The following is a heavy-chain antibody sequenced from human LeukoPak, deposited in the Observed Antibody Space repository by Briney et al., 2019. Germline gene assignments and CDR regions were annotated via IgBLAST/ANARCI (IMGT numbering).Heavy chain of an antibody. D-gene: IGHD6-6*01. J-gene: IGHJ4*02. CDR2: IIPIFDTA. CDR1: GGTFSSYS. CDR3: AREATSSSAAPQDY. Sequence: GASVKVSCKASGGTFSSYSISWVRQAPGQGLEWMGGIIPIFDTADYAQKFQGRVTITRDTSASTAYMELSSLRSEDTAVYYCAREATSSSAAPQDYWGQGTLVTVSS. V-gene: IGHV1-69*05.